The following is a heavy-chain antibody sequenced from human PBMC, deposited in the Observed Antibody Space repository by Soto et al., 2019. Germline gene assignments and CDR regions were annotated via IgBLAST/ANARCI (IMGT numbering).Heavy chain of an antibody. J-gene: IGHJ3*02. CDR3: AKDLDYDYVWGSYRWYGAFDI. V-gene: IGHV3-23*01. Sequence: GGSLRLSCAASGFTFSSYPMSWVRQAPGKGLEWVSAIRGSGGRTYYADSVKGRFTISRDNSKNTLYLQMNSLRAEDTAVYYCAKDLDYDYVWGSYRWYGAFDIWGQGTMVTVSS. D-gene: IGHD3-16*02. CDR1: GFTFSSYP. CDR2: IRGSGGRT.